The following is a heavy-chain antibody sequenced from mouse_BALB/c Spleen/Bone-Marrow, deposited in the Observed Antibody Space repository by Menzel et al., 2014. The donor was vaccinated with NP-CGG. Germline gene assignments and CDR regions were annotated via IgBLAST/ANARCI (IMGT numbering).Heavy chain of an antibody. CDR2: IRNKANGYTT. J-gene: IGHJ4*01. Sequence: EVQVVESGGGLVQPGGSLRLSCATSGFTFTDYYMSWVRRPPGKALEWLGFIRNKANGYTTEYSASVKGRFTISRDNSQSILYLQMNTLRAEDSATYYCAVMDYWGQGTSVTVSS. CDR1: GFTFTDYY. CDR3: AVMDY. V-gene: IGHV7-3*02.